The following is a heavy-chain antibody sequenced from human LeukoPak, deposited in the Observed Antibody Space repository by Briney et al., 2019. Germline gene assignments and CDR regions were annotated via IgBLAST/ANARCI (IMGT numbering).Heavy chain of an antibody. J-gene: IGHJ4*02. CDR2: IYYSGST. Sequence: PSETLSLTCAVYGGSFSGYYWSWIRQPPGKGLEWIGYIYYSGSTNYNPSLKSRVTISVDTSKNQFSLKLSSVTAADTAVYYCARGVIGYPRSYYFDYWGQGTLVTVSS. D-gene: IGHD6-25*01. CDR1: GGSFSGYY. V-gene: IGHV4-59*01. CDR3: ARGVIGYPRSYYFDY.